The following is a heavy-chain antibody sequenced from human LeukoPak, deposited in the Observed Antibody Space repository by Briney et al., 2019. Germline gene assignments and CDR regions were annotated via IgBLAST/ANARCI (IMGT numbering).Heavy chain of an antibody. CDR2: INHSGST. D-gene: IGHD6-19*01. V-gene: IGHV4-34*01. CDR1: GGSFSGYY. CDR3: ASDIAVAGTAAFGI. J-gene: IGHJ3*02. Sequence: PSETLSLTCAVYGGSFSGYYWSWIRQPPGKGLEWIGEINHSGSTDYNPSLKSRVTISVDTSKNQFSLKLSSVTAADTAVYYCASDIAVAGTAAFGIWGQGTMVTVSS.